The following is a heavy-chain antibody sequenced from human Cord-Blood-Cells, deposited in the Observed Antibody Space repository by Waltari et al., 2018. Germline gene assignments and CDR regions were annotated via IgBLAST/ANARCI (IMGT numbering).Heavy chain of an antibody. CDR2: IFSNDEK. V-gene: IGHV2-26*01. CDR3: ARIGYYYGSGSYAFDI. D-gene: IGHD3-10*01. J-gene: IGHJ3*02. CDR1: GFSLSNARMG. Sequence: QVTMKESGPVLLKPTETLTLTCTDSGFSLSNARMGVSWIRQHPGKALEWIEHIFSNDEKSYTTSLKSRLTISKDTTKSQVFLTMTNMDPVDTATYCCARIGYYYGSGSYAFDIWGQGTMVTVSS.